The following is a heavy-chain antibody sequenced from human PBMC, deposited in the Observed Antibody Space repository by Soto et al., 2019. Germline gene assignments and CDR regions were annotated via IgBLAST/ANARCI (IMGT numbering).Heavy chain of an antibody. D-gene: IGHD3-9*01. J-gene: IGHJ6*02. CDR1: GFTFSDYY. CDR2: ISSSGSTI. Sequence: PGGSLRLSCAASGFTFSDYYMSWIRQAPGKGLEWVSYISSSGSTIYYADSVKGRFTISRDNAKNSLYLQMNSLRAEDTAVYYCARVGSPGLAPYYYYGMDVWGQGTTVTVSS. CDR3: ARVGSPGLAPYYYYGMDV. V-gene: IGHV3-11*01.